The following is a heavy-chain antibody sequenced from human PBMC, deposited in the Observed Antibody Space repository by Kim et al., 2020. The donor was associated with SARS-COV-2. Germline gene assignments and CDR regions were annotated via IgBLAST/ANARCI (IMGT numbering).Heavy chain of an antibody. V-gene: IGHV4-59*01. J-gene: IGHJ5*02. CDR3: ARAEGGRYCSGGSCYRNWFDP. CDR2: IYYSGST. Sequence: SETLSLTCTVSGGSISSYYWSWIRQPPGKGLEWIGYIYYSGSTNYNPSLKSRVTISVDTSKNQFSLKLSSVTAADTAVYYCARAEGGRYCSGGSCYRNWFDPWGQGTLVTVSS. CDR1: GGSISSYY. D-gene: IGHD2-15*01.